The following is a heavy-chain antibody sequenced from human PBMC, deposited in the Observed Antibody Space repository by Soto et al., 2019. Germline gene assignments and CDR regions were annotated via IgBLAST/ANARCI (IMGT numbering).Heavy chain of an antibody. Sequence: EVQLVESGGGLVKPGGSLRLSCAASGFTFSDAWMNWARQAPGKGLEWVGRIKSKVYGGTTDYSAPVKGRFTISRDDSTATMYLQMNSLETEDTGVYYCTSHDATEQNVVPYWGQGTLVTVSS. J-gene: IGHJ4*02. CDR3: TSHDATEQNVVPY. D-gene: IGHD1-1*01. V-gene: IGHV3-15*07. CDR1: GFTFSDAW. CDR2: IKSKVYGGTT.